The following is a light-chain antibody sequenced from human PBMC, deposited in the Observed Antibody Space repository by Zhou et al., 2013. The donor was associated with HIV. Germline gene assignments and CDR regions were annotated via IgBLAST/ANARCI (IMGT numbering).Light chain of an antibody. Sequence: DIQITQSPSSLSASVGDRVTITCQAAEDIRHYLNWYQQRPGEAPKLLIYDASSLEAGVSSRFSGSGSGTDFTFTISSLQPDDFGTYYCQQHDSVPLTFGGGTKVEIK. CDR3: QQHDSVPLT. V-gene: IGKV1-33*01. CDR2: DAS. CDR1: EDIRHY. J-gene: IGKJ4*01.